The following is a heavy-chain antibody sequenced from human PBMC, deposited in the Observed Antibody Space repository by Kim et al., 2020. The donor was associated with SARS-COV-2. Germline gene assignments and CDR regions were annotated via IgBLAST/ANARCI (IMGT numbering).Heavy chain of an antibody. J-gene: IGHJ4*02. Sequence: VKGRFTISRGNSKNTLYLQMGSLRAEDMAVYYCARGPPDYYDSSGYYYCYWGQGTLVTVSS. D-gene: IGHD3-22*01. V-gene: IGHV3-64*01. CDR3: ARGPPDYYDSSGYYYCY.